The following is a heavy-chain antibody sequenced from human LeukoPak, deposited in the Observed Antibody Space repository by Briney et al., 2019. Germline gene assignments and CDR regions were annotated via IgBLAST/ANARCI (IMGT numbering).Heavy chain of an antibody. V-gene: IGHV3-9*03. CDR1: GFTFDDYA. J-gene: IGHJ3*02. Sequence: PGGSLRLSCAASGFTFDDYAMHWVRQAPGKGLEWVSGISWNSGSIGYADSVKGRFTISRDNAKNSLYLQMNSLRAEDMALYDCAKAETYYYDSSGYQRGAFDIWGQGTMVTVSS. CDR3: AKAETYYYDSSGYQRGAFDI. CDR2: ISWNSGSI. D-gene: IGHD3-22*01.